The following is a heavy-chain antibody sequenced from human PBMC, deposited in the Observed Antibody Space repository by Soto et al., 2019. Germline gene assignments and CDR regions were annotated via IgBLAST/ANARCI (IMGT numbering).Heavy chain of an antibody. CDR3: ARAGPRWGPDYHGMDV. D-gene: IGHD1-26*01. CDR1: GYTFSGYY. V-gene: IGHV1-2*02. CDR2: INPNSGGT. J-gene: IGHJ6*02. Sequence: GASVKVSCKASGYTFSGYYIHWLRQAPGQGLEWMGWINPNSGGTNYAQKFQGRVTVTRDTPTSTAYMELSRLTSDDTAVYYCARAGPRWGPDYHGMDVWGQGTTVTVSS.